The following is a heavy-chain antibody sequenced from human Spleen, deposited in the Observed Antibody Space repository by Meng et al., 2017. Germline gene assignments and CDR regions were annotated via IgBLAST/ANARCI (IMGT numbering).Heavy chain of an antibody. V-gene: IGHV4-61*01. D-gene: IGHD3-3*01. Sequence: VRRGESGRGVVRPSETLSLPCTVPGGSVRSSSNYWSWIRQPPGKGLEWIGYIYHSGSTNYNPSLKSRVTISVDTSKNQFSLRLSSVTAADTAVYYCARGIRFLEWLGWFDPWGQGTLVTVSS. CDR2: IYHSGST. CDR1: GGSVRSSSNY. CDR3: ARGIRFLEWLGWFDP. J-gene: IGHJ5*02.